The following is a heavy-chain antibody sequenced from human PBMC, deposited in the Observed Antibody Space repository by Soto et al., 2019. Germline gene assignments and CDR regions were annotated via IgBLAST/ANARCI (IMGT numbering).Heavy chain of an antibody. CDR3: ARDKPFSAGY. CDR1: GYTFLDFY. Sequence: QVQLVQSGTEVNKPGASVKVSCKASGYTFLDFYIHWVRQAPGQGLEWMGFINPSGGGTTYAQKFQGRLTMTRDTSTSTVYMELISLRSEDTAIYYCARDKPFSAGYWGQGTLVT. CDR2: INPSGGGT. V-gene: IGHV1-46*01. D-gene: IGHD3-3*02. J-gene: IGHJ4*02.